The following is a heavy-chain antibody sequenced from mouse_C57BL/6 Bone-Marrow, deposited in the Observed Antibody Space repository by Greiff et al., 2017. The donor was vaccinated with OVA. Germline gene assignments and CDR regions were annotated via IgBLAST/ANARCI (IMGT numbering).Heavy chain of an antibody. Sequence: VQLQQSGAELVRPGASVKLSCKASGYTFTSYGISWVKQRTGQGLEWIGEIYPRSGNTYYNEKFKGKATLTADKSSSTAYMELRSLTSEDSAVYFCARSDGSRNYFDYWGQGTTLTVSS. D-gene: IGHD1-1*01. CDR1: GYTFTSYG. CDR2: IYPRSGNT. CDR3: ARSDGSRNYFDY. J-gene: IGHJ2*01. V-gene: IGHV1-81*01.